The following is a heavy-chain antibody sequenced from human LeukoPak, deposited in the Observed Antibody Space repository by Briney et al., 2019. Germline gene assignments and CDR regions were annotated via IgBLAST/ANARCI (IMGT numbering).Heavy chain of an antibody. Sequence: GGSLRLSCAAAGFTFSSYAMSWGRQAPGKGLQWVSAISGSGGSTYYADSVKGRFTISRDNSKNTLYLQMNSLRAEDTAVYYCAKDRGCSTSCYGEPDDAFDIWGQGTMVTVSS. D-gene: IGHD2-2*01. J-gene: IGHJ3*02. CDR3: AKDRGCSTSCYGEPDDAFDI. CDR1: GFTFSSYA. CDR2: ISGSGGST. V-gene: IGHV3-23*01.